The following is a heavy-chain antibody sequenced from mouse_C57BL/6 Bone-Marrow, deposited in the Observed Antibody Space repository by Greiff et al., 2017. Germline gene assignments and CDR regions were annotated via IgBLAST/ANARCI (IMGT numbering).Heavy chain of an antibody. V-gene: IGHV1-26*01. CDR3: ARCRGLLRRYYAMDY. Sequence: EVQLQQSGPELVKPGASVKISCKASGYTFTDYYMNWVKQSHGKSLEWIGDINPNNGGTSYNQKFKGKATLTVDKSSSTAYMELRSLTSEDSAVYYCARCRGLLRRYYAMDYWGQGTSVTVSS. D-gene: IGHD1-1*01. J-gene: IGHJ4*01. CDR2: INPNNGGT. CDR1: GYTFTDYY.